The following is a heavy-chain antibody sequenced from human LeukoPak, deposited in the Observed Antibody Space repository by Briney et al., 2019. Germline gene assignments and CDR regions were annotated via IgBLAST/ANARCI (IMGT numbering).Heavy chain of an antibody. Sequence: PGRSLRLSCAASGFTFSSYSMNWVRQAPGKGLEWVSSISSSSSYIYYADSVKGRFTISRDNAKNSLYLQMNSLRAEDTAVYYCARDRHDSSGYYPTPYYFDYWGQGTLVTVSS. J-gene: IGHJ4*02. V-gene: IGHV3-21*01. D-gene: IGHD3-22*01. CDR2: ISSSSSYI. CDR1: GFTFSSYS. CDR3: ARDRHDSSGYYPTPYYFDY.